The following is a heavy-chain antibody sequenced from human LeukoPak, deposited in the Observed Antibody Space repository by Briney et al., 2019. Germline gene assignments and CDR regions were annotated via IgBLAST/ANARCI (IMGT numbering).Heavy chain of an antibody. J-gene: IGHJ3*01. Sequence: SETLSLTCAVYGGSFRGYYWSWIRQPPGKGLEWIGEINHSGSTNYNPSLKSRVTISVDTSKNQFSLKLSSVTAADTAVYYCARGSNWNTARDVWGQGTMVTVSS. CDR3: ARGSNWNTARDV. CDR2: INHSGST. D-gene: IGHD1/OR15-1a*01. V-gene: IGHV4-34*01. CDR1: GGSFRGYY.